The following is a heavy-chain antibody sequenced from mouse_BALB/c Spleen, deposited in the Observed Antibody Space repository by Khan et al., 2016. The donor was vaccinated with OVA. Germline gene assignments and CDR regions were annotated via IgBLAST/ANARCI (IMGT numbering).Heavy chain of an antibody. D-gene: IGHD3-3*01. J-gene: IGHJ2*01. CDR2: IWAGGST. V-gene: IGHV2-9*02. CDR3: ARNRGPDYFNN. CDR1: GLSLTSYA. Sequence: QVQLQQSGPGLVAPSQSLSITCTVTGLSLTSYAIHWIRQPPGKGLEWLGVIWAGGSTNYNSALMSRLSISKDNSKSQVFLKMNSLQTRDTAMYYCARNRGPDYFNNWGQGTTLTVSS.